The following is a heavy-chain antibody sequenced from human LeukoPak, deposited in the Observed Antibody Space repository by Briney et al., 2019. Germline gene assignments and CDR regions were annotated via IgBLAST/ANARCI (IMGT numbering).Heavy chain of an antibody. V-gene: IGHV3-21*01. D-gene: IGHD1-26*01. CDR1: GFTFSSYS. Sequence: GGSLRLSCAASGFTFSSYSMTWVRQAPGKGLERVSSISSSSSSIYYADSVKGRFTISRDNAKNSLYLQMNSLRAEDTAVHYCARGTGASDYWGQGTLVTVSS. CDR3: ARGTGASDY. CDR2: ISSSSSSI. J-gene: IGHJ4*02.